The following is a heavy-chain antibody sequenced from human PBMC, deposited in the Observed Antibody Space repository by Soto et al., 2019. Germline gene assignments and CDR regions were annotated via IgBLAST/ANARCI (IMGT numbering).Heavy chain of an antibody. J-gene: IGHJ6*02. CDR1: GDSVSSNSAA. CDR3: ATSIVVVPARTGYGMDV. Sequence: SQTLSLTCAISGDSVSSNSAAWNWIRQSPSRGLEWLGRTYYRSKWYNDYAVSVKSRITINPDTSKNQFSLQLNSVTPEDTAVYYCATSIVVVPARTGYGMDVWGQGTTVTVSS. D-gene: IGHD2-2*01. CDR2: TYYRSKWYN. V-gene: IGHV6-1*01.